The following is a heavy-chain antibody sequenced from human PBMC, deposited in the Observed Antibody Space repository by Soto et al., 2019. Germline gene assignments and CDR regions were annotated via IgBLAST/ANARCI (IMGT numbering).Heavy chain of an antibody. CDR3: AKAPLYDSSGYYREYYYYGMDV. D-gene: IGHD3-22*01. J-gene: IGHJ6*02. V-gene: IGHV1-46*01. Sequence: GASVKVSCKASGYTFTSYYIHWVRQAPGQGLEWMGIFNPTGDTASYAQKLQGRVTMTRDTSTGTAYMELGSLRSEDTAVYYCAKAPLYDSSGYYREYYYYGMDVWGQGTAVTVSS. CDR2: FNPTGDTA. CDR1: GYTFTSYY.